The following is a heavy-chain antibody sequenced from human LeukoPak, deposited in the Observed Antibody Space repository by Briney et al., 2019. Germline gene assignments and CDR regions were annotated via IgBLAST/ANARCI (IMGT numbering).Heavy chain of an antibody. V-gene: IGHV1-18*01. D-gene: IGHD1-26*01. CDR3: ARDLEYSGSYYYFDY. CDR2: ISAYNGNT. Sequence: GASVKVSCKASGYTFTSYGISWVRQAPGQGLEWMGWISAYNGNTNYAQKLQGRVTMTTDTSTSTAYMELRSLRPDDTAVYYCARDLEYSGSYYYFDYWGQGTLVTVSS. J-gene: IGHJ4*02. CDR1: GYTFTSYG.